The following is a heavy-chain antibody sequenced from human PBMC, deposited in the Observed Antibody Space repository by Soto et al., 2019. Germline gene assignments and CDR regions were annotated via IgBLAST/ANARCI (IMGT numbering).Heavy chain of an antibody. J-gene: IGHJ4*02. V-gene: IGHV1-8*01. CDR2: MNPNSGNT. D-gene: IGHD1-26*01. CDR1: GYTFTGYD. Sequence: GASVKVSCKASGYTFTGYDINWVRQATGQGLEWMGWMNPNSGNTGYAQKFQGRVTMTRNTSISTAYMELSSLRSEDTAVYYCARVTVGATGFDYWGQGTLVTVSS. CDR3: ARVTVGATGFDY.